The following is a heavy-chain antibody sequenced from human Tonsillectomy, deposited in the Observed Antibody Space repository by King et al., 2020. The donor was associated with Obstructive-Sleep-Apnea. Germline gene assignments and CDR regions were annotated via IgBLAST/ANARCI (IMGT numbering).Heavy chain of an antibody. V-gene: IGHV3-30*02. CDR2: IRYDGSNK. Sequence: VQLVESGGGVVQPGRSLRLSCAASGFTFSSYGMHWVRQAPGKGLEWVAFIRYDGSNKYYADSVKGRFTISRDNSKNTLYLQMNSLRPEDTAVYYCAKDPCGSDCYWVDFWGQGTLVTVSS. D-gene: IGHD2-21*02. CDR3: AKDPCGSDCYWVDF. J-gene: IGHJ4*02. CDR1: GFTFSSYG.